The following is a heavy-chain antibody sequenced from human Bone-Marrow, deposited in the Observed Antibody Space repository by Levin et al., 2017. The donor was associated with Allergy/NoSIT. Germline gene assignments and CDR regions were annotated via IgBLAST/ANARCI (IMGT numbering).Heavy chain of an antibody. J-gene: IGHJ6*02. CDR3: ARGAFRDSDLWSGLDVHYHGMDV. CDR1: SASINSVSYY. Sequence: SETLSLTCTVSSASINSVSYYWAWIRQPPGKGLEWIGNVLYSGNTHYSPPLKSRVSISVDTSKKQLSLNLTSVTVADTAVYYCARGAFRDSDLWSGLDVHYHGMDVWGQGTTVTVSS. D-gene: IGHD3-3*01. V-gene: IGHV4-39*01. CDR2: VLYSGNT.